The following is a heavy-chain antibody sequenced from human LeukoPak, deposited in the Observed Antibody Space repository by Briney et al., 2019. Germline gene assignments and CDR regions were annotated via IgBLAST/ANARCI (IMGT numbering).Heavy chain of an antibody. CDR2: IYYSGST. Sequence: TSETLSLTCTVPGGSISSGGYYWSWIRPHPGKGMEWIVYIYYSGSTYYNPSLKSRVTISVDTSKNQFSLKLSSVTAADTAVYYCARDSPEEYYGAGVVSAFDIWGKGTMVTVSS. CDR1: GGSISSGGYY. CDR3: ARDSPEEYYGAGVVSAFDI. V-gene: IGHV4-31*03. J-gene: IGHJ3*02. D-gene: IGHD3-10*01.